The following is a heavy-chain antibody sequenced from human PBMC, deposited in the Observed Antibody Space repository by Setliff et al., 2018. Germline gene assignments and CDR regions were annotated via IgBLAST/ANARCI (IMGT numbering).Heavy chain of an antibody. V-gene: IGHV3-7*01. CDR1: GFTFNTYW. J-gene: IGHJ6*02. CDR2: ITHDGSKT. Sequence: RLSCAGSGFTFNTYWMTWVRQAPGKGLEWVASITHDGSKTYVLDSVKGRFTISRDNTKNSLYLQMNSLRGEDTAVYHCTRDQDYYGMDVWGQGTTVTVSS. CDR3: TRDQDYYGMDV.